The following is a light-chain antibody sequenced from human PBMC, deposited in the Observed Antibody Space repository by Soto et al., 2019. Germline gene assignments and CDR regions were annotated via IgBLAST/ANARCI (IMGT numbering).Light chain of an antibody. V-gene: IGKV1-39*01. CDR3: QQSYSTPRLT. CDR1: QRIASY. J-gene: IGKJ4*01. Sequence: DIQMTQSPSSLSASVGDRVTITCRASQRIASYLNWYQQKPGNAPKLLIYAASSLQSGVPSRFXGSGSGTDFTLIISSLQPEDYAPYYCQQSYSTPRLTFGGGTKVEIK. CDR2: AAS.